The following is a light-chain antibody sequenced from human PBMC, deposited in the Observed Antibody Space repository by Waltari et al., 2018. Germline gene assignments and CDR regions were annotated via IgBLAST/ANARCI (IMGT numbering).Light chain of an antibody. Sequence: DIVMTQSPDSPSVSLGERASIDCKSSQSVFYRSDNKNYLAWYQHKPGQPPKLLFYWASTRESGVPDRFSASGSGTDFTLTINNLQAEDVAVYYCQQYYRSRTFGQGTKVEIK. J-gene: IGKJ1*01. CDR2: WAS. CDR1: QSVFYRSDNKNY. CDR3: QQYYRSRT. V-gene: IGKV4-1*01.